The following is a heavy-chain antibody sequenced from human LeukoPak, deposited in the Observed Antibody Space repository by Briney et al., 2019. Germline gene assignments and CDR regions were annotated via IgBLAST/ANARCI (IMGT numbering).Heavy chain of an antibody. CDR3: ARVALPGVYYFDY. Sequence: SETLSLTCTVSGGSISSSYWSWIRQSPGKGLEWIGYVYHSGSTNYSPSLKSRVTISVDTSKNHFSLKLNSVTAADTAVYYCARVALPGVYYFDYWGQGTLVTASS. J-gene: IGHJ4*02. V-gene: IGHV4-59*12. CDR2: VYHSGST. CDR1: GGSISSSY. D-gene: IGHD2-8*01.